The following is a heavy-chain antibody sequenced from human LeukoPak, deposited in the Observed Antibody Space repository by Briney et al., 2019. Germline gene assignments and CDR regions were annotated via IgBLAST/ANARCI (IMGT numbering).Heavy chain of an antibody. J-gene: IGHJ4*02. D-gene: IGHD2-15*01. V-gene: IGHV3-30-3*01. CDR3: ARDHRWAANLNYFDY. CDR1: GFTFSSYA. Sequence: GGSLRLSCAASGFTFSSYAMYWVRQAPGKGLEWVAVISYDGSNKYYADSVKGRFTISRDNSKNTLYLQMNSLRAEDTAVYYCARDHRWAANLNYFDYWGQGTLVTVSS. CDR2: ISYDGSNK.